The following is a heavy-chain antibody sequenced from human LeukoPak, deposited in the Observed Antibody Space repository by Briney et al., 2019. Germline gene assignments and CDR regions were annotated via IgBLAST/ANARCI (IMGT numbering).Heavy chain of an antibody. D-gene: IGHD1-1*01. CDR3: AKDLAGYSYFDY. Sequence: PGGCLRLSCAASGFTFSSYGMHWVRQAPGKGLEWVAFIRYDRSNKDYADSVKGRFTISRDNSKNTLYLQMNSLRAEDTAVYYCAKDLAGYSYFDYWGQGTLVTVSS. J-gene: IGHJ4*02. CDR2: IRYDRSNK. CDR1: GFTFSSYG. V-gene: IGHV3-30*02.